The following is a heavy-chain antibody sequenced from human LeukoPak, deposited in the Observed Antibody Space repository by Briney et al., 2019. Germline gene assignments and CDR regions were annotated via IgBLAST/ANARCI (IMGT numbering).Heavy chain of an antibody. Sequence: SVKVSCKASGGTFSRFTISWVRQAPGQGFEWMGGITPIFGTANFAQKFQGRVSITADESTSTAFMELSSLRSEDTAVYYCAREWGLESSGYYYAYWGQGTLVTISS. J-gene: IGHJ4*02. CDR2: ITPIFGTA. CDR1: GGTFSRFT. D-gene: IGHD3-22*01. V-gene: IGHV1-69*13. CDR3: AREWGLESSGYYYAY.